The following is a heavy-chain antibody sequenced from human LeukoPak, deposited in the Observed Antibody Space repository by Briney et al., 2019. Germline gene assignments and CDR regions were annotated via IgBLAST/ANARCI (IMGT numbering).Heavy chain of an antibody. V-gene: IGHV3-33*01. J-gene: IGHJ4*02. D-gene: IGHD1-14*01. CDR2: IWYDGSNK. CDR3: ASTINHPFDY. Sequence: PGRSLRLSCAASGFTFSSYGMHWVRQAPGKGLEWVAVIWYDGSNKYYADSVKGRFTISRDNSKNTLYLQMNSLRAEDTAVYYCASTINHPFDYWGQGTLVTVSS. CDR1: GFTFSSYG.